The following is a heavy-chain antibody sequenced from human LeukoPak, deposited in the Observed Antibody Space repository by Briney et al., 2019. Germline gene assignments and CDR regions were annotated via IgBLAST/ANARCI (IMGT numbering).Heavy chain of an antibody. Sequence: PGGSLRLSCAASGFTFSSYAMSWVRQAPGKGLEWVAVIWYDGSNKHYADSVKGRFTVSRDNSKNTLDLQMSSLRAEDTAVYYCAREQYGSDDALDIWGQGTLVTVSS. CDR2: IWYDGSNK. CDR3: AREQYGSDDALDI. J-gene: IGHJ3*02. D-gene: IGHD3-10*01. CDR1: GFTFSSYA. V-gene: IGHV3-33*08.